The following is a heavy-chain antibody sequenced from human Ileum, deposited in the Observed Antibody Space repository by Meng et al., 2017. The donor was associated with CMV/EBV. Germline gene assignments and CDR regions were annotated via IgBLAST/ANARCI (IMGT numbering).Heavy chain of an antibody. CDR3: ARSRHPYHYGSGGYYTFYYYAMDV. V-gene: IGHV1-69*05. CDR1: GGTFSTYS. D-gene: IGHD3-10*01. J-gene: IGHJ6*02. Sequence: SVKVSCKASGGTFSTYSISWVRQAPRQGLEWMGGIIPISGIPNYAQKFQGRVTFTTDESTNTAYMELSSLKSDDTAVYSCARSRHPYHYGSGGYYTFYYYAMDVWGQGTTVTVSS. CDR2: IIPISGIP.